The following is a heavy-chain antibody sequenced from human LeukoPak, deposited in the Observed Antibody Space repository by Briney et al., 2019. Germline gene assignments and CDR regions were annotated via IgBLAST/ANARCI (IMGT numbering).Heavy chain of an antibody. D-gene: IGHD2-2*02. V-gene: IGHV4-30-4*08. CDR1: GGSISSGDYY. CDR3: ATLYCSSSRCYTGDNWFDP. CDR2: IYYSGST. Sequence: SQTLSLTCTVSGGSISSGDYYWSWIRQPPGKGLEWIGYIYYSGSTNYNPSLKSRVTISVDTSKNQFSLKLSSVTAADTAVYYCATLYCSSSRCYTGDNWFDPWGQGSLVTVSS. J-gene: IGHJ5*02.